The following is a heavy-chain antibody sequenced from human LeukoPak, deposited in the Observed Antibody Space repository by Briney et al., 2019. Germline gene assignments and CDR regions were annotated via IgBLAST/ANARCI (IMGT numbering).Heavy chain of an antibody. Sequence: GGSLRLSRAASVFTLSRNSMTWVRQAPGKGLEWVSVIHTGGRTYYVDSVKGRFNISRDDSKNTFYLHMNSLRAEDAAVYYCAVRVTKGSWSAFDIWGQGTMVTVSS. CDR1: VFTLSRNS. D-gene: IGHD4-17*01. V-gene: IGHV3-66*01. J-gene: IGHJ3*02. CDR3: AVRVTKGSWSAFDI. CDR2: IHTGGRT.